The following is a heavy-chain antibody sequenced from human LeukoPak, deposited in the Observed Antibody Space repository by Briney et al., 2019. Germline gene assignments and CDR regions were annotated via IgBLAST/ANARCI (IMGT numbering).Heavy chain of an antibody. Sequence: SSETLSLTCTVSGGSISSYYWSWIRQPAGKGLEWIGRISSSGNTNYNPSLKSRVTISVDTSKNQFSLKLSSVTATDTAIYYCARSGSLYYFDYWGQGTLVTVSS. CDR2: ISSSGNT. D-gene: IGHD3-10*01. J-gene: IGHJ4*02. CDR3: ARSGSLYYFDY. V-gene: IGHV4-4*07. CDR1: GGSISSYY.